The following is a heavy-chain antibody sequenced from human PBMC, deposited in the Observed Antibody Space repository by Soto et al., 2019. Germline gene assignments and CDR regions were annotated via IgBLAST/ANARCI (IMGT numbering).Heavy chain of an antibody. CDR2: INHSGST. CDR3: ARGRSYGRKNRDFDY. D-gene: IGHD5-18*01. CDR1: GGSVSGYY. J-gene: IGHJ4*02. Sequence: PSETLSLTCAVYGGSVSGYYWSWIRQPPGKGLEWIGEINHSGSTNYNPSLKSRVTISVDTSKNQFSLKLSSVTAADTAVYYCARGRSYGRKNRDFDYWGQGTLVTVSS. V-gene: IGHV4-34*01.